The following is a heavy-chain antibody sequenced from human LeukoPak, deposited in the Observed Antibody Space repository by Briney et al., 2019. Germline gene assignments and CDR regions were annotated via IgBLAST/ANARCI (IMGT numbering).Heavy chain of an antibody. V-gene: IGHV1-2*02. CDR3: ARGRYYDSSGYYSD. CDR1: GYTFTGYY. D-gene: IGHD3-22*01. CDR2: INPNSGGT. Sequence: GASVKVSCKASGYTFTGYYMHWVRQAPGQGLEWMGWINPNSGGTNYAQKFQGRVTMTRDTSISTAYMELSRLRSDDTAVYYCARGRYYDSSGYYSDWGQGTLVTVSS. J-gene: IGHJ4*02.